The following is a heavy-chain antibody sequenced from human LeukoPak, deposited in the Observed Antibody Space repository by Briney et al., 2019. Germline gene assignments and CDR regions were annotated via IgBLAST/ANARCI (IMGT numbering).Heavy chain of an antibody. J-gene: IGHJ4*02. CDR3: ARGLGIAAAGSLVLGGYFDY. CDR1: GYSISSGYD. V-gene: IGHV4-38-2*02. Sequence: KASEILSLTCTVSGYSISSGYDWGWIRQPPGKGLEWIGKIYHSGSTYYNPSLKTRVTISVDTSKNQFSLKLSSVTAADTAVYYCARGLGIAAAGSLVLGGYFDYWGQGTLVTVSS. D-gene: IGHD6-13*01. CDR2: IYHSGST.